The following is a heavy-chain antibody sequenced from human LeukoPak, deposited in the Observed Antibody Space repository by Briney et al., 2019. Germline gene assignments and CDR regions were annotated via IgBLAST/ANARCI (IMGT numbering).Heavy chain of an antibody. J-gene: IGHJ3*02. V-gene: IGHV4-34*01. CDR2: INHSGST. CDR3: AISSSWYFDAFDI. D-gene: IGHD6-13*01. Sequence: PSETLSLTCAVYGGSFSGYYWSWIRQPPGKGLEWIGEINHSGSTNYNPSLKSRVTISVDTSKNQFSLKLSSVTAADTAVYCCAISSSWYFDAFDIWGQGTMVTVSS. CDR1: GGSFSGYY.